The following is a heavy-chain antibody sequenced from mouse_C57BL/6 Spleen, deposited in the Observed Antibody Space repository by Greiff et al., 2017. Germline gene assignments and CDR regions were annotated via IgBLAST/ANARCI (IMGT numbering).Heavy chain of an antibody. CDR2: IDPSDSYP. CDR3: ARYYFDY. V-gene: IGHV1-69*01. CDR1: GYTFTSYW. J-gene: IGHJ2*01. Sequence: VQLQQPGAELVMPGASVKLSCKASGYTFTSYWMHWVKQRPGQGLEWIGEIDPSDSYPNYNQKFKGKSTLTVDKSSSTAYMQLSSLTSEDSAVYYCARYYFDYWGQGTTLTVSS.